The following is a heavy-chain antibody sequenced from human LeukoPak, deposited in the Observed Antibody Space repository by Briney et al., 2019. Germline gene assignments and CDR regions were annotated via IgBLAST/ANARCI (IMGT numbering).Heavy chain of an antibody. CDR3: AKDRSMVRGVDHYYYYGMDV. Sequence: GGSLRLSCAASGFTFSSYGMHWVRQAPGKGLEWVAVISYDGSNKYYADSVKGRFTISRDNSKNPLYLQMNSLRAEDTAVYYCAKDRSMVRGVDHYYYYGMDVWGQGTTVTVSS. V-gene: IGHV3-30*18. CDR1: GFTFSSYG. CDR2: ISYDGSNK. J-gene: IGHJ6*02. D-gene: IGHD3-10*01.